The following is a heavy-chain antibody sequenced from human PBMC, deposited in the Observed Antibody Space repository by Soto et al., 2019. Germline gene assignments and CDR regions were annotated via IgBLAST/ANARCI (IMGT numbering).Heavy chain of an antibody. CDR2: INGGNGYT. CDR1: GYTFTHYS. Sequence: ASVKVSCKASGYTFTHYSMHWVRQAPGQRLEWMGWINGGNGYTEYSQKFQGRVTITRDTSASTAYMELSGLTSEDTAVYYCAKPARDSSGFYFFEYWGQGTLVIVSS. D-gene: IGHD3-22*01. CDR3: AKPARDSSGFYFFEY. J-gene: IGHJ4*02. V-gene: IGHV1-3*01.